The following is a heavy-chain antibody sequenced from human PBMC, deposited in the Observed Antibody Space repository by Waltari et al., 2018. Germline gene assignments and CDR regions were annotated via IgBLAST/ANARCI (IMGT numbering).Heavy chain of an antibody. Sequence: QVQLQQWGAGLLKPSETLSLTCAVYGGSFSGYYWSWIRQPPGKGLEWIGEINHSGSTNYNPSLTSRVTISVDTSKNQFSLKLSSVTAADTAVYYCAREGVGANDAFDIWGQGTMVTVSS. D-gene: IGHD1-26*01. CDR1: GGSFSGYY. CDR2: INHSGST. V-gene: IGHV4-34*01. J-gene: IGHJ3*02. CDR3: AREGVGANDAFDI.